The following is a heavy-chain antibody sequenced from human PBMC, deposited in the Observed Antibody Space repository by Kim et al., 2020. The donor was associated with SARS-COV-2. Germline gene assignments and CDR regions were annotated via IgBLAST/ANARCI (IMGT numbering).Heavy chain of an antibody. D-gene: IGHD6-13*01. CDR2: INSDGSST. CDR3: ARGESSSGPT. V-gene: IGHV3-74*01. Sequence: GSLRLSCTASGFTFSNYWMHWVRQAPGKGLVWVSRINSDGSSTSYADFAKGRFTTSRDNAENTLYLQMNSLRVEDTAVYYCARGESSSGPTWGQGTMVTVSS. CDR1: GFTFSNYW. J-gene: IGHJ3*01.